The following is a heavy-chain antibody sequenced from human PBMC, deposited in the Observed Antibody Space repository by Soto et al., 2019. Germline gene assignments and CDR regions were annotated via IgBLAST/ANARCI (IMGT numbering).Heavy chain of an antibody. J-gene: IGHJ4*02. CDR2: ISYDGSNK. D-gene: IGHD2-15*01. V-gene: IGHV3-30*18. Sequence: QVQLVESGGGVVQPGRSLRLSCAASGFTFSSYGMHWVRQAPGKGLEWVAVISYDGSNKYYADSVKGRFTISRDNSKNTLYLQMNSLRAEDTAVYYCAKDLIIAATPGVYYFDYWGQGTLVTVSS. CDR3: AKDLIIAATPGVYYFDY. CDR1: GFTFSSYG.